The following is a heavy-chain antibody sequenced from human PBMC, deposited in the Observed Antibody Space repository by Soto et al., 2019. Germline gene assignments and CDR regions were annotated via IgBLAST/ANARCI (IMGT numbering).Heavy chain of an antibody. CDR3: AKSPSRGYDPL. D-gene: IGHD3-3*01. Sequence: EVQLLESGGGLVQPGGSLRLSCAASGFTFSSYAMSWVRQAPGKGLELVSAISGSGGSTYYADSVKGRFTISRDTSKNTLYLHMNSLRAEDTAVYYCAKSPSRGYDPLWGQGTLVTVSS. CDR1: GFTFSSYA. J-gene: IGHJ4*02. CDR2: ISGSGGST. V-gene: IGHV3-23*01.